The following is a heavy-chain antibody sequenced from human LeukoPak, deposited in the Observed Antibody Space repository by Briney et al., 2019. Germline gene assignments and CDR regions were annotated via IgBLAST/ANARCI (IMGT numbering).Heavy chain of an antibody. J-gene: IGHJ6*02. D-gene: IGHD3-3*01. CDR3: ARDRALDFWSGYPYYYYGMDV. V-gene: IGHV7-4-1*02. CDR1: GYTFISYA. CDR2: INTNTGNP. Sequence: GASVKVSCKASGYTFISYAMNWVRQAPGQGLEWMGWINTNTGNPTYAQGFTGRFVFSLDTSVSTAYLQISSLKAEDTAVYYCARDRALDFWSGYPYYYYGMDVWGQGTTVTVSS.